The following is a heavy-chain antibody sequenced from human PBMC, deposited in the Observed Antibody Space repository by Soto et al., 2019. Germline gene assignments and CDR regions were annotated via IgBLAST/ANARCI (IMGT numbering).Heavy chain of an antibody. D-gene: IGHD3-10*01. J-gene: IGHJ4*01. CDR3: ASRVPRRSSLGVFDY. V-gene: IGHV4-31*03. CDR2: ISNSGSS. Sequence: SETLSLTCTVSAVSISNDGYFWTWIRQRPGKGPEWIGYISNSGSSFSNPALRSRLAFSIDTSKNQFSLKLTSMTAADTAIYYCASRVPRRSSLGVFDYWGHGNLVTVSS. CDR1: AVSISNDGYF.